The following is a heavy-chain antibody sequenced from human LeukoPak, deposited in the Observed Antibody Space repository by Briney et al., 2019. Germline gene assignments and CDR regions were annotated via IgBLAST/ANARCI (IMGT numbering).Heavy chain of an antibody. Sequence: GGSLRLSCAASGFTFSNYAMSWVRQAPGKGLEWVSVISGSGGITYYADSVKGRLTISRDNSKNTLYLQMNSLRAEDTAICYCAKPGYSSGWYFDSWGQGALVTVSS. D-gene: IGHD6-19*01. V-gene: IGHV3-23*01. CDR1: GFTFSNYA. J-gene: IGHJ4*02. CDR3: AKPGYSSGWYFDS. CDR2: ISGSGGIT.